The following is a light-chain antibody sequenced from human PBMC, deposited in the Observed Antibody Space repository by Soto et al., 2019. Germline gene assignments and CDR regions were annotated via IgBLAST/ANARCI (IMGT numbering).Light chain of an antibody. V-gene: IGKV1-39*01. CDR3: QQSYSTPLT. CDR1: QTISYY. Sequence: DIQVTQSPSSLSASVGDRVSITCRSSQTISYYLNWYQQKPGKGPKLLIYAASNLQSGVPSRFSGRGSGTDFTLTISSLQPEDSATYYCQQSYSTPLTFGGGTKWIS. J-gene: IGKJ4*01. CDR2: AAS.